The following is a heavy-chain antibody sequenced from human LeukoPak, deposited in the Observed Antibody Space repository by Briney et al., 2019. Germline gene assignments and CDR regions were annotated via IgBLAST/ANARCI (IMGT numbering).Heavy chain of an antibody. CDR2: ISSSSSYI. D-gene: IGHD2-15*01. J-gene: IGHJ4*02. CDR3: ARDIQWWGYNAFDY. CDR1: GFTFSSYS. V-gene: IGHV3-21*01. Sequence: GGSLRLSCAASGFTFSSYSMNWVRQAPGKGLEWVSSISSSSSYIYYADSVKGRFTISRDNAKNSLYLQINSLRAEDTAVYYCARDIQWWGYNAFDYWGQGTLVTVSS.